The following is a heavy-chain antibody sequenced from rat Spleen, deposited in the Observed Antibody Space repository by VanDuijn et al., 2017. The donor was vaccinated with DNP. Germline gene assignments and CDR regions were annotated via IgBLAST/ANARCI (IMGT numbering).Heavy chain of an antibody. J-gene: IGHJ2*01. CDR3: ARSAGDY. V-gene: IGHV2-6*01. CDR1: GFSLTSYA. D-gene: IGHD5-1*01. CDR2: MSSGENT. Sequence: QVQLRESGPGLVQPSQTLSLACTVSGFSLTSYAVSWVRQPPGKGLEWVAAMSSGENTYYNPALKSRLSISRDTSKSQVFLKMNSVQTEDTAMYFCARSAGDYWGQGVMVTVSS.